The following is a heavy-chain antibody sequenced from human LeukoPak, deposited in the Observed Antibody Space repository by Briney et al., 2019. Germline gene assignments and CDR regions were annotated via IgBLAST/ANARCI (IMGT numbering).Heavy chain of an antibody. Sequence: PSETLSLTCTVSGYSISSGYYWGWIRQPPGKGLEWIGSVYHSGCTYYNPSLKSRVTVSVDTSKNQFSLKLSSVTAADTAVYYCASSITVTTDYWGQGTLVTVSS. CDR1: GYSISSGYY. J-gene: IGHJ4*02. CDR3: ASSITVTTDY. D-gene: IGHD4-17*01. V-gene: IGHV4-38-2*02. CDR2: VYHSGCT.